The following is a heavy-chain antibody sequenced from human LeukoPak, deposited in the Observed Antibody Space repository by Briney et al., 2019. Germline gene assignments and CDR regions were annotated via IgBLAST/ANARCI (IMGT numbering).Heavy chain of an antibody. Sequence: SETLSLTCTVSGGSISSSSYYWGWIRQPPGKGLEWIGSIYYSGSTYYNPSLKSRVTISVDTSKNQFSLKLSSVTAADTAVYYCARKIFPGGEHAFDIWGQGTMVTVSS. CDR1: GGSISSSSYY. V-gene: IGHV4-39*07. CDR2: IYYSGST. D-gene: IGHD2-15*01. CDR3: ARKIFPGGEHAFDI. J-gene: IGHJ3*02.